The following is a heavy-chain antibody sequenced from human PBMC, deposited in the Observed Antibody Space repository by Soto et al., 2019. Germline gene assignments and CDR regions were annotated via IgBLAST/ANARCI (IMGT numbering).Heavy chain of an antibody. CDR2: ISYDASNK. Sequence: SLRLSCAASGFTFSSYAMHWVRQAPGKGLEWVAVISYDASNKYYADSVKGRFTISRDNSKNTLYLQMNSLRAEDTAVYYCARERRDYYDSSGAFDIWGQGTMVTVSS. CDR1: GFTFSSYA. J-gene: IGHJ3*02. CDR3: ARERRDYYDSSGAFDI. V-gene: IGHV3-30-3*01. D-gene: IGHD3-22*01.